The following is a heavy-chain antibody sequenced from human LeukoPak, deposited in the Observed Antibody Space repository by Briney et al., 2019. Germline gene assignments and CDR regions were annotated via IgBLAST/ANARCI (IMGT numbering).Heavy chain of an antibody. Sequence: PSETLSLTCTVSGGSISSSSYYWGWIRQPPGKGLEWIGSIYYSGSTYYNPSLKSRVTISVDTSKNQFSLKLSSVTAADTAVYYCARGSDYGDYEAPYWGQGTLVTVSS. CDR3: ARGSDYGDYEAPY. D-gene: IGHD4-17*01. V-gene: IGHV4-39*01. CDR1: GGSISSSSYY. J-gene: IGHJ4*02. CDR2: IYYSGST.